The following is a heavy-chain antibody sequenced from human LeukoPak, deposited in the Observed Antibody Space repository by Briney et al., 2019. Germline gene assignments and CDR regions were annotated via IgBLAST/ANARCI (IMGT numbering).Heavy chain of an antibody. CDR3: VRVTMGANWFDP. Sequence: ASVKVSCKASGGTFSSYAISWVRQAPGQGLEWMGGIIPIFGTANYAQKFQGRVTITADESTSTAYMELSSLRSEDTAVYYCVRVTMGANWFDPWGQGTLVTVSS. J-gene: IGHJ5*02. CDR2: IIPIFGTA. CDR1: GGTFSSYA. V-gene: IGHV1-69*13. D-gene: IGHD3-10*01.